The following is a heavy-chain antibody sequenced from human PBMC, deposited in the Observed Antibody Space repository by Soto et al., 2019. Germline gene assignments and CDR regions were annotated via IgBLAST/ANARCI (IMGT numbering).Heavy chain of an antibody. D-gene: IGHD2-15*01. CDR3: AKVSEDIVVVVAATPHYGMDV. J-gene: IGHJ6*02. CDR2: ISGSGGST. V-gene: IGHV3-23*01. Sequence: GGSLRLSCAASGFTFSSYAMSWVRQAPGKGLEWVSAISGSGGSTYYADSVKGRFTISRDNSKNALYLQMNSLRDEDTAVYYCAKVSEDIVVVVAATPHYGMDVWGQGTTVTVSS. CDR1: GFTFSSYA.